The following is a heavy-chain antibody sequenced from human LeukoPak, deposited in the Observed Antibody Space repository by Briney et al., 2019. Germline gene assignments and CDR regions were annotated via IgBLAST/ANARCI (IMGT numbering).Heavy chain of an antibody. Sequence: ASVKVSCKASGYTFTAYYIHWLRQAPGQGLEWMGWVNPNTGATMYAQKFRGRVTMTRDTSISTAYIDVSRLLSDDTAVYYCARADELGDHHIDSWGQGTLVTVSS. J-gene: IGHJ4*02. CDR1: GYTFTAYY. CDR3: ARADELGDHHIDS. CDR2: VNPNTGAT. V-gene: IGHV1-2*02. D-gene: IGHD2-21*02.